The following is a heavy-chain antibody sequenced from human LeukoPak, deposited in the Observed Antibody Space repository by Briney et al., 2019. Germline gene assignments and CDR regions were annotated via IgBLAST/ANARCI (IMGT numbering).Heavy chain of an antibody. J-gene: IGHJ4*02. CDR3: AKDRLSNGDPAAY. CDR2: ITNDGSST. Sequence: GGSLRLSCAASGLTFGSHWVHWVRQAPGKGLVWVSRITNDGSSTTYADSVKGRFTISRDNSKITLYLQMNSLRAEDTAVYYCAKDRLSNGDPAAYWGQGTLVTVSS. V-gene: IGHV3-74*01. CDR1: GLTFGSHW. D-gene: IGHD4-17*01.